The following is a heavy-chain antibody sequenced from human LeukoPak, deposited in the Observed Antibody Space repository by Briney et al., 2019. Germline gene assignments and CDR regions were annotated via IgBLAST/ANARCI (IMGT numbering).Heavy chain of an antibody. Sequence: AASVKVSCKASGYTFTSYAMNWVRQAPGQGLEGMGWINTNTGNPTYSQGFTGRFVFSLDTSVSTAYLQISSLKAEDTAVYYCARGGIGDPLRGDYWGQGTLVTVSS. CDR1: GYTFTSYA. CDR3: ARGGIGDPLRGDY. CDR2: INTNTGNP. D-gene: IGHD3-16*01. J-gene: IGHJ4*02. V-gene: IGHV7-4-1*02.